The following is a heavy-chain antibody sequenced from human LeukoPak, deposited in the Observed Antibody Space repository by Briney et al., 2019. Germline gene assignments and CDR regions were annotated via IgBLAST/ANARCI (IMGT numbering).Heavy chain of an antibody. CDR3: ARERGLQQSYFDY. D-gene: IGHD4-11*01. V-gene: IGHV3-53*01. J-gene: IGHJ4*02. Sequence: PGGSLRLSCAASGFTVSSSYMSWVRQAPGKGLEWVSVIYSGGSTYYADSVKGRFTISRDNAKSSLYLQMNSLRADDTAVYYCARERGLQQSYFDYWGQGALVTVSS. CDR2: IYSGGST. CDR1: GFTVSSSY.